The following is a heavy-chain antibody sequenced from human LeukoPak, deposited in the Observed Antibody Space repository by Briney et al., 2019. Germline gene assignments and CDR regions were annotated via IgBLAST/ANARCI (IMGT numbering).Heavy chain of an antibody. V-gene: IGHV4-59*01. Sequence: TSETLSLTCTVSGGSISSYYWSWIRQPPGKALEWIGYIYYSGSTNYNPSLKSRVTISVDTSKNQFSLKLSSVTAADTAVYYCARAFQTYYYDSSGYTFDYWGQGTLVTVSS. D-gene: IGHD3-22*01. CDR1: GGSISSYY. CDR2: IYYSGST. CDR3: ARAFQTYYYDSSGYTFDY. J-gene: IGHJ4*02.